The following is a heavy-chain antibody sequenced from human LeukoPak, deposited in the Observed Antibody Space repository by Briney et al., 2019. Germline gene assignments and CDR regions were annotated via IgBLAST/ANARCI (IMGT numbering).Heavy chain of an antibody. V-gene: IGHV1-69*01. Sequence: SVKVSCNVSGGTFSSYAISWVRQAPGQGLEWMGGIIPIFGTANYAQKFQGRVTITADESTSTAYMELSSLRSEDTAVYYCAREGGVSNYASSFDYWGQGTLVTVSS. CDR3: AREGGVSNYASSFDY. CDR1: GGTFSSYA. CDR2: IIPIFGTA. J-gene: IGHJ4*02. D-gene: IGHD4-11*01.